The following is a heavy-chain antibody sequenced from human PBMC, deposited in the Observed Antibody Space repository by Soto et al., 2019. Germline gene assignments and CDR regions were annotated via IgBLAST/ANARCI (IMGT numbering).Heavy chain of an antibody. V-gene: IGHV3-74*01. Sequence: EVQLVESGGGLVQPGESLRLSCAASGFTFSSYWMHWVRQAPGKGPVWVSRIKTDGSHTDYADYVEGLFTVSRDNAKNTLFLQMNSLRAEDTAVYYCARNWNGVDYWGQGTLVTVSS. D-gene: IGHD1-1*01. CDR1: GFTFSSYW. J-gene: IGHJ4*02. CDR3: ARNWNGVDY. CDR2: IKTDGSHT.